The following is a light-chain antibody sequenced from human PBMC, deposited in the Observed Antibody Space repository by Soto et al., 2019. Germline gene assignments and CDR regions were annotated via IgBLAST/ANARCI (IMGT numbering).Light chain of an antibody. CDR1: SSNIGNNY. V-gene: IGLV1-51*01. CDR2: DNN. Sequence: QSVLTQSPSVFAAPGQTVTISCSGGSSNIGNNYVSWYHQLPGTAPKVLIYDNNKRASGIPDRFSGSKSGTSATLGITGLQTGDEGDYYCGTWDGDSYVFGTGTKLTVL. CDR3: GTWDGDSYV. J-gene: IGLJ1*01.